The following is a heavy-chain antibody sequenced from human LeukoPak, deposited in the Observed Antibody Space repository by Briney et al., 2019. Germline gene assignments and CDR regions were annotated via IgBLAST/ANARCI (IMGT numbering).Heavy chain of an antibody. CDR3: ARDFRRFGEYGNFDY. CDR2: ISYDGSNK. J-gene: IGHJ4*02. V-gene: IGHV3-30-3*01. D-gene: IGHD3-10*01. CDR1: GFTFSSYA. Sequence: GGSLRLSCAASGFTFSSYAMHWVRQAPGKGLEWVAVISYDGSNKYYADSVKGRFTISRDNSKNTLYLQMNSLRAEDTAMYYCARDFRRFGEYGNFDYWGQGTLVTVSS.